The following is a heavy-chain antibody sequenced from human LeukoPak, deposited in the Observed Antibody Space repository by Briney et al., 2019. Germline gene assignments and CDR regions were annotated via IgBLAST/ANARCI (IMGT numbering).Heavy chain of an antibody. CDR3: AKDSSSGWYGGVDY. CDR2: IWYDGSNK. J-gene: IGHJ4*02. D-gene: IGHD6-19*01. V-gene: IGHV3-30*02. Sequence: GGSLRLSCAASGFTFSSYGMHWVRQAPGKGLEWVAVIWYDGSNKYYADSVKGRFTIFRDNSKNTLYLQMNSLRAEDTAVYYCAKDSSSGWYGGVDYWGQGTLVTVSS. CDR1: GFTFSSYG.